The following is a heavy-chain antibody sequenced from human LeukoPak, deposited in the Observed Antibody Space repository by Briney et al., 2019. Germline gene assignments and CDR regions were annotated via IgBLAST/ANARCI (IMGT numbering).Heavy chain of an antibody. J-gene: IGHJ5*02. V-gene: IGHV3-23*01. CDR3: AKQDPYSSGWYP. CDR1: GVTFSSYA. CDR2: ISHSGGST. D-gene: IGHD6-19*01. Sequence: GGSLRLSCAASGVTFSSYAMSWVRQAPGKGLEWVSGISHSGGSTYYADSVKGRFTISRDNSKSTLYLQMNSLRAEDTALYYCAKQDPYSSGWYPWGQGTLVTVSS.